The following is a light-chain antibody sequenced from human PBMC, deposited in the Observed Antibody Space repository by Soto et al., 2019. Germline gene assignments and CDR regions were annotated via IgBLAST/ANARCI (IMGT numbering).Light chain of an antibody. CDR3: QQRGT. Sequence: EIVLTQSPATLSLSPGERATLSCRASQSVSSYLAWCQQKPGQAPRLLIYDASNRATGIPARFSGSGSGTDFTLTISSLEPEDFAVYYCQQRGTFGQGTKVEIK. J-gene: IGKJ1*01. CDR1: QSVSSY. CDR2: DAS. V-gene: IGKV3-11*01.